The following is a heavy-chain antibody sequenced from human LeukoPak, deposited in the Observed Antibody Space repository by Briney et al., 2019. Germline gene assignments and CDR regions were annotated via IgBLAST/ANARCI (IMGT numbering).Heavy chain of an antibody. CDR2: ISSSSSYI. CDR1: GFTFSSYS. J-gene: IGHJ5*02. D-gene: IGHD6-19*01. Sequence: GGSLRLSCAASGFTFSSYSMNWVRQAPGKGLEWVSSISSSSSYIYYADSVKGRFTIPRDNAKNSLYLQMNSLRAEDTAVYYCARALAVALNWFDPWGQGTLVTVSS. V-gene: IGHV3-21*01. CDR3: ARALAVALNWFDP.